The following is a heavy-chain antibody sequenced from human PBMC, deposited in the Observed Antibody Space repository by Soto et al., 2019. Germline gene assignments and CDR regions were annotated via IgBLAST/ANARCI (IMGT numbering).Heavy chain of an antibody. CDR2: MNPNSGNT. CDR1: GYTFTSYD. D-gene: IGHD4-17*01. V-gene: IGHV1-8*01. J-gene: IGHJ6*03. CDR3: ARPSHTYGDNYYYYYYYMDV. Sequence: GASVKVSCKASGYTFTSYDINWVRQATGQGLEWMGWMNPNSGNTGYAQKFQGRVTMTRNTSISTAYMELSSLRSEDTAVYYCARPSHTYGDNYYYYYYYMDVWGKGTTVTVSS.